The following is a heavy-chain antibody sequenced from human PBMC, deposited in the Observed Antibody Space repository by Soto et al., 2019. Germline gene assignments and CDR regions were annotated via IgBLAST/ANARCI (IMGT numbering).Heavy chain of an antibody. CDR2: VHYSGST. Sequence: QVQLQESGPGLVKPSETLSLTCTVSGGSMSNFYWSWFRQSPGEGLEWIGYVHYSGSTTYKPSLKSRVAISVDTSKNQFSLSLKSVTAADTAVYYCARSRVETGYFDSSGYYQYWGQGTLVTVSA. CDR3: ARSRVETGYFDSSGYYQY. CDR1: GGSMSNFY. J-gene: IGHJ4*02. V-gene: IGHV4-59*01. D-gene: IGHD3-22*01.